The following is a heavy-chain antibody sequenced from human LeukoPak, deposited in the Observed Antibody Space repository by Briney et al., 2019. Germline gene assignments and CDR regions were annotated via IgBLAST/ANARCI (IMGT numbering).Heavy chain of an antibody. D-gene: IGHD3-3*01. CDR1: GYTFTSYD. J-gene: IGHJ6*02. V-gene: IGHV1-8*01. CDR2: MNPNSGNT. Sequence: ASVKVSCKASGYTFTSYDINRVRQATGQGLEWMGWMNPNSGNTGYAQKFQGRVTMTRNASISTAYMELSSLRSEDTAVYYCARNEWLYYYYYGMDVWGQGTTVTVSS. CDR3: ARNEWLYYYYYGMDV.